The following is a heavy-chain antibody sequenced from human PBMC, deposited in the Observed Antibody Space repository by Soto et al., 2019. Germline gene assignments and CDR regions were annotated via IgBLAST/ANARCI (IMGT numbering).Heavy chain of an antibody. CDR3: ARDRPMVRGVITGMDV. Sequence: ASETLSLTCTVSGGSISSGGYYWSWIRQHPGKGLEWIGYIYYSGSTYYNPSLKSRVTISVDTSKNQFSLKLSSVTAADTAVYYCARDRPMVRGVITGMDVWGQGTTVTVSS. CDR1: GGSISSGGYY. J-gene: IGHJ6*02. D-gene: IGHD3-10*01. CDR2: IYYSGST. V-gene: IGHV4-31*03.